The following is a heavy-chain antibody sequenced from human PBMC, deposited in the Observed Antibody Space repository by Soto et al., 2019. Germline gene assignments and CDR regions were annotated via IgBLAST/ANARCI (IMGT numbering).Heavy chain of an antibody. CDR2: IISNGGKT. J-gene: IGHJ4*02. CDR1: GFTFSTYT. D-gene: IGHD1-26*01. CDR3: VKVRLGTYYYFDP. V-gene: IGHV3-64D*06. Sequence: GGSLRLSCSASGFTFSTYTMHWVRQAPGKGLEYVSSIISNGGKTYYADSVKGRFSISRDNSKNTVYLQMSSMRAEDKAVYYYVKVRLGTYYYFDPCGQAPLVTVSA.